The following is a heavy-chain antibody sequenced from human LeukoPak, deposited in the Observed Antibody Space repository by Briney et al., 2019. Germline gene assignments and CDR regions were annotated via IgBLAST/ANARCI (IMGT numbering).Heavy chain of an antibody. V-gene: IGHV5-51*01. Sequence: GESLKISCRGSGYSFTSYWIGWVRQMPGKGLEWMGIIYPDDSDTEYSPSFQGQVTISADKSISTAYLQWSSLKASDTAMYYCARQPTVTTRQLNDYWGQGTLVTVSS. CDR3: ARQPTVTTRQLNDY. CDR1: GYSFTSYW. D-gene: IGHD4-17*01. CDR2: IYPDDSDT. J-gene: IGHJ4*02.